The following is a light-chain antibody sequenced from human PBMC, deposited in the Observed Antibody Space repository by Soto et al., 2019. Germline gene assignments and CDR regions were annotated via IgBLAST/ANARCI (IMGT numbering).Light chain of an antibody. J-gene: IGKJ1*01. CDR3: QQYNNWPRT. CDR2: GAS. Sequence: EKIMTQSPATLSVSPGERATLSCRASESVSSNLAWYQQKPGQPPRLLIYGASTRATGIPARFSGSGSGTEFTLTISGLQSEDFAVYYCQQYNNWPRTFGQGTKVEIK. V-gene: IGKV3-15*01. CDR1: ESVSSN.